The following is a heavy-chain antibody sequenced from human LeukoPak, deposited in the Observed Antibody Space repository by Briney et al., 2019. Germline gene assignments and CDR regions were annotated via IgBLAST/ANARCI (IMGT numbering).Heavy chain of an antibody. CDR2: INHSGST. Sequence: SETLSLTCAVYGGSFSGYYWSWIRQPPGKGLEWIGEINHSGSTNYNPSLKSRVTISVDTSKNQFSLKLSSVTAADTAVYYCARELTPGGRSSGFDYWGQGTLVTVSS. V-gene: IGHV4-34*01. CDR1: GGSFSGYY. J-gene: IGHJ4*02. CDR3: ARELTPGGRSSGFDY. D-gene: IGHD3-16*01.